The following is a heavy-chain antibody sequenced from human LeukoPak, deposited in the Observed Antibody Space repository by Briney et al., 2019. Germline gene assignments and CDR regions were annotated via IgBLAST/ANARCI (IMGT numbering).Heavy chain of an antibody. CDR2: INHSGST. D-gene: IGHD6-19*01. V-gene: IGHV4-34*01. CDR3: ARLPRWQWLVRMDAFDI. Sequence: GSLRLSCAASGFTFSSYAMSWVRQPPGKGLEWIGEINHSGSTNYNPSLKSRVTISVDTSKNQFSLKLSSVTAADTAVYYCARLPRWQWLVRMDAFDIWGQGTMVTVSS. CDR1: GFTFSSYA. J-gene: IGHJ3*02.